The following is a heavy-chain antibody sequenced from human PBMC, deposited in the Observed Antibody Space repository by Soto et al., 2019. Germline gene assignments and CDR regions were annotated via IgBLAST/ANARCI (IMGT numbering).Heavy chain of an antibody. CDR3: GRDFLRLGELSTDY. CDR2: ISSNSGYT. V-gene: IGHV3-11*05. D-gene: IGHD3-16*02. Sequence: QVQLVESGGGLVKPGGSLRLSCAASGFSFSDYYMSWIRQTPGKGLEWVSYISSNSGYTNYADSVKGRFTISRDNAKNDLYLQMNNLRAEVTAVDYCGRDFLRLGELSTDYWGQGTLVTVSS. CDR1: GFSFSDYY. J-gene: IGHJ4*02.